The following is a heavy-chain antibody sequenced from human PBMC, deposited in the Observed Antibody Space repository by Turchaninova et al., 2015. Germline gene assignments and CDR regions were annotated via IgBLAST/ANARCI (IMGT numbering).Heavy chain of an antibody. CDR2: KTKDGGIK. J-gene: IGHJ4*02. CDR3: ARRTTDSASSPVEY. D-gene: IGHD6-6*01. V-gene: IGHV3-30-3*01. CDR1: GFTFRAFG. Sequence: QVQLVESGGGVVQPGTSLRLSCAASGFTFRAFGVHWVRQAPGKVLEWVAAKTKDGGIKYYANYVKGRCTSSRDNSKNTVYLQLNSLRADDTAVYYCARRTTDSASSPVEYWGQGTVVIVSS.